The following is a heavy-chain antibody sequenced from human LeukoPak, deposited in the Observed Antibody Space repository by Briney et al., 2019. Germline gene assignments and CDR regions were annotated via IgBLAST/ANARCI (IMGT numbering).Heavy chain of an antibody. Sequence: GYIYYSGSTNYNPSLKSRVTISVDASKNQFSLKLSSVTAADTAVYYCARGGYSYGYYFDYWGQGTLVTVSS. CDR2: IYYSGST. V-gene: IGHV4-59*08. D-gene: IGHD5-18*01. CDR3: ARGGYSYGYYFDY. J-gene: IGHJ4*02.